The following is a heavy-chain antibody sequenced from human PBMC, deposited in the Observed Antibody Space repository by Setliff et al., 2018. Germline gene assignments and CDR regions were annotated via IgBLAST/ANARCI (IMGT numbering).Heavy chain of an antibody. Sequence: PSETLFLTCSVSGASVSNVNYYWGWIRQPPGKGLEWVASIYYSGKTYSNPSFKSRVTMSLDKSKNQFSLKLASVTAADTALYYCARIGHFDFWRGFGVGAFDLWGHGSVVTVSS. CDR3: ARIGHFDFWRGFGVGAFDL. J-gene: IGHJ3*01. V-gene: IGHV4-39*01. D-gene: IGHD3-3*01. CDR1: GASVSNVNYY. CDR2: IYYSGKT.